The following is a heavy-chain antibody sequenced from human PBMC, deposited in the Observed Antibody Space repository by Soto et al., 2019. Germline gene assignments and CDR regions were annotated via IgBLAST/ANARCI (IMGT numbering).Heavy chain of an antibody. V-gene: IGHV3-23*01. CDR1: GFTFSSYA. CDR2: ISGSGGST. D-gene: IGHD6-19*01. J-gene: IGHJ4*02. Sequence: GGSLRLSCAASGFTFSSYAMSWVRQAPGKGLEWVSAISGSGGSTYYADSVKGRFTISRDNSKNTLYLQMNSLRAEDTAVYYCAKDLFAEQVAGTDYFDYWGQGTLVTVSS. CDR3: AKDLFAEQVAGTDYFDY.